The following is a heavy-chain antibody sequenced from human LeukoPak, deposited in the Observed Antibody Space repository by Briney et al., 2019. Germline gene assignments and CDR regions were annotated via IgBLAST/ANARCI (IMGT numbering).Heavy chain of an antibody. V-gene: IGHV4-38-2*02. D-gene: IGHD3-22*01. CDR3: ATYYDSGGYPDY. Sequence: SETLSLTCTVSGYSISSGYYWGWIRQPPGKGLEWIGSIYHSGSTYYNPSLKSRVTISVDTSKNQFSLKLSSVTAADTAVYYCATYYDSGGYPDYWGQGTLVTVSS. CDR2: IYHSGST. CDR1: GYSISSGYY. J-gene: IGHJ4*02.